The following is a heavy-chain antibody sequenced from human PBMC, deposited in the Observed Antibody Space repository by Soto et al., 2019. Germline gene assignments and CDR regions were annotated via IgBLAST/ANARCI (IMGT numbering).Heavy chain of an antibody. J-gene: IGHJ6*02. CDR1: GLTFSIYS. V-gene: IGHV3-48*02. CDR3: ARDPGDGMDV. D-gene: IGHD3-10*01. CDR2: ISSSSTTL. Sequence: GGSLRLSCAASGLTFSIYSMNWVRQAPGKGLEWVSYISSSSTTLYYADSAKGRFTISRDNAKNSLYLQMHSLRDEDTAVYYCARDPGDGMDVWGQGTTVTVSS.